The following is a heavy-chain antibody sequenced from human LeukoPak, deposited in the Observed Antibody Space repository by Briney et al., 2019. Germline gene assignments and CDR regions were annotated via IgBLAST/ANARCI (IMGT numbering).Heavy chain of an antibody. CDR1: GGSISSYY. J-gene: IGHJ5*02. CDR3: ARDRYCSSTSCYPFTWFDP. CDR2: IYTSGST. D-gene: IGHD2-2*01. Sequence: SETLSLTCTVSGGSISSYYWSWLRQPAGKGLEWIGRIYTSGSTNYNPSLKSRVTMSVDTSKNQFSLKLSSVTAADTAVYYCARDRYCSSTSCYPFTWFDPWGQGTLVTVSS. V-gene: IGHV4-4*07.